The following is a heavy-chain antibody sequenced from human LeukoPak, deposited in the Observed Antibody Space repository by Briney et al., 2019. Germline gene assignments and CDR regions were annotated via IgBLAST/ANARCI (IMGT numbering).Heavy chain of an antibody. D-gene: IGHD2-2*01. CDR1: GGSISSSTYY. J-gene: IGHJ5*02. CDR2: IYYSGST. V-gene: IGHV4-39*01. CDR3: ERATPDIVVVPAANWFDP. Sequence: SETLSLTCTVSGGSISSSTYYWGWIRQPPGKGLEWIGTIYYSGSTYYNPSLQSRVTISVDTSKNQFSLKLSSVTAVDTAVYYCERATPDIVVVPAANWFDPWGQGTLVTVSS.